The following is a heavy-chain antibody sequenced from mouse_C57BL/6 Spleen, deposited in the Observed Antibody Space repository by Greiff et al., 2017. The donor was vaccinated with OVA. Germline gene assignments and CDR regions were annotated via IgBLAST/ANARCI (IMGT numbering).Heavy chain of an antibody. V-gene: IGHV1-52*01. J-gene: IGHJ3*01. CDR3: ARRYYGSSYEAWFAY. CDR2: IDPSDSET. CDR1: GYTFTSYW. Sequence: QVQLQQPGAELVRPGSSVKLSCKASGYTFTSYWMHWVKQRPIQGLEWIGNIDPSDSETNYNQKFKDKATLTVDKSSSTAYMQLSSLTSEDSAAYYCARRYYGSSYEAWFAYWGQGTLVTVSA. D-gene: IGHD1-1*01.